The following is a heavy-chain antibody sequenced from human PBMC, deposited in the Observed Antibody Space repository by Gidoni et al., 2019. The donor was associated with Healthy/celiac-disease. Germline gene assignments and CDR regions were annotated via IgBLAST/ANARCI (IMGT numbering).Heavy chain of an antibody. CDR3: AKTRGYSYGWGY. CDR1: GFPFSSDA. Sequence: EVQLLESGGGLVQSGGSLRLSCAASGFPFSSDAMSWVRQAPGKGLEWVSAISGSGGSTYYADSVKGRFTISRDNSKNTLYLQMNSLRAEDTAVYYCAKTRGYSYGWGYWGQGTQVTVSS. J-gene: IGHJ4*02. CDR2: ISGSGGST. V-gene: IGHV3-23*01. D-gene: IGHD5-18*01.